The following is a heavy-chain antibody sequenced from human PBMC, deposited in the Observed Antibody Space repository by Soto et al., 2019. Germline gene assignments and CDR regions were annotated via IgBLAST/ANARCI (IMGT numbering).Heavy chain of an antibody. V-gene: IGHV1-3*01. CDR2: INPDNGNT. CDR1: GFSFSDNL. CDR3: ARDILSVGPRANDAFDV. Sequence: QVQLVQSVAEVRKPGASVNISCRASGFSFSDNLINWVRQAPGQSLEWMGWINPDNGNTRLSQTFQGRVTISRHSSASIAYVEVSDLTSEDTAVYYCARDILSVGPRANDAFDVWGQGTMVTVSS. D-gene: IGHD2-8*02. J-gene: IGHJ3*01.